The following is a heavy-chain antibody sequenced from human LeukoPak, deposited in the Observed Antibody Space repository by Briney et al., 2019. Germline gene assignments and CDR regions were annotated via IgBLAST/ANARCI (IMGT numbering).Heavy chain of an antibody. CDR1: GFTFSSFA. D-gene: IGHD4-11*01. V-gene: IGHV3-64*01. CDR3: ARTRVGFSRLPEY. CDR2: IGRKGDTT. J-gene: IGHJ4*02. Sequence: GGSLRLSCAASGFTFSSFAMHWVRQAPGKGLEYVSGIGRKGDTTYYANSVKGRFTSSRDNSRSTLYLQMGSLGTEDMAVYYCARTRVGFSRLPEYWGQGTLVTVSS.